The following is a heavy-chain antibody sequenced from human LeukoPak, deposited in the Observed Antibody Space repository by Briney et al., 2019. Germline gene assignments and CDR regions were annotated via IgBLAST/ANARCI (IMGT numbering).Heavy chain of an antibody. CDR3: ARTYSSLTVDAFDI. V-gene: IGHV3-21*01. CDR1: GFTFSSYS. J-gene: IGHJ3*02. D-gene: IGHD6-13*01. CDR2: ISSSSSYI. Sequence: PGGSLRLSCAASGFTFSSYSMNWVRQAPGKGLEWVSSISSSSSYIYYADSVRGRFTISRDNAKNSLYLQMNSLRAEDTAVYYCARTYSSLTVDAFDIWGQGTMVTVSS.